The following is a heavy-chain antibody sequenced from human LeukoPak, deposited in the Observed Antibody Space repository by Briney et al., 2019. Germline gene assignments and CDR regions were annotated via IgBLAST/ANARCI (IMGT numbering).Heavy chain of an antibody. D-gene: IGHD3-10*01. J-gene: IGHJ4*02. V-gene: IGHV3-48*02. CDR3: AREYGSGTPDFDY. CDR2: ISSSSRSI. CDR1: GFTLSNYN. Sequence: GGSLRLSCAASGFTLSNYNMNWVRQAPGKGLEWVSHISSSSRSIYYADSVKGRFTIFRDNAKNSLYLQMNSLRDEDTAVYYCAREYGSGTPDFDYWGQGTLVSVSS.